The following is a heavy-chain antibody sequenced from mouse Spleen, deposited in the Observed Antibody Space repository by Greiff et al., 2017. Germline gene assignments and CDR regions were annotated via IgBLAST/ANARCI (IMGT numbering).Heavy chain of an antibody. D-gene: IGHD4-1*01. J-gene: IGHJ4*01. CDR3: AGWDVGYAMDY. CDR1: GYTFTSYW. CDR2: IHPNSGST. V-gene: IGHV1-64*01. Sequence: QVQLQQPGAELVKPGASVKLSCKASGYTFTSYWMHWVKQRPGQGLEWIGMIHPNSGSTNYNEKFKSKATLTVDKSSSTAYMQLSSLTSEDSAVYYCAGWDVGYAMDYWGQGTSVTVSS.